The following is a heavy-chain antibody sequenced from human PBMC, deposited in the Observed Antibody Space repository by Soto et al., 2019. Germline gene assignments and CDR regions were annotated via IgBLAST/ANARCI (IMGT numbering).Heavy chain of an antibody. J-gene: IGHJ4*02. CDR3: ARAVRDGSDWYWDY. V-gene: IGHV4-59*01. CDR2: VHHSGST. CDR1: GGSMITYY. Sequence: QVQLQESGPGLVKPSETLSLTCTVSGGSMITYYWSWIRQSPGKGLEWIGYVHHSGSTLYNPSLRNRATVSLDRSNNQFFLKLTSVTAADTAFFYCARAVRDGSDWYWDYWGQGILVTVSS. D-gene: IGHD6-19*01.